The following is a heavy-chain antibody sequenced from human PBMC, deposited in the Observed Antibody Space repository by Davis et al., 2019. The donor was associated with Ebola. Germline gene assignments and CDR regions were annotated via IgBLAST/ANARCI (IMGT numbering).Heavy chain of an antibody. Sequence: AASVKVSCKASGYTFTSYAMHWVRQAPGQRLEWMGWINAGNGNTKYSQKFQGRVSLTTDTTSTAYMELRSLRSDDTAVYYCARGSENYCIGTTCYLSEADFWGQGTQVTVSS. V-gene: IGHV1-3*01. CDR1: GYTFTSYA. CDR2: INAGNGNT. CDR3: ARGSENYCIGTTCYLSEADF. D-gene: IGHD2-15*01. J-gene: IGHJ4*02.